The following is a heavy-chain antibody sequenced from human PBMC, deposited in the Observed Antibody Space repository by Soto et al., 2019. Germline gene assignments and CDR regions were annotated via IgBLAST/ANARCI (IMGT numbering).Heavy chain of an antibody. Sequence: GESLKISCKGSGYSFTSYWIGWVRQMPGKGLEWMGIIYPGDPDTRYSPSFQGQVTISADKSISTAYLQWSSLKASDTAMYYCARRYCSSTSCYNSDGMDVWGQGTTVTVSS. CDR3: ARRYCSSTSCYNSDGMDV. J-gene: IGHJ6*02. CDR1: GYSFTSYW. D-gene: IGHD2-2*02. V-gene: IGHV5-51*01. CDR2: IYPGDPDT.